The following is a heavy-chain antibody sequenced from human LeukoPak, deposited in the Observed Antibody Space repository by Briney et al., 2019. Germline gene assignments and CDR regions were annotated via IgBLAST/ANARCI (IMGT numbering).Heavy chain of an antibody. Sequence: GSLRLSCAASGFTFSSYGMHWVRQAPGKGLEWVAVISYDGSSKYYADSVKGRFTISRDNSKNTLYLQMNSLRSEDTAVYYCARVRRGTMTERTDAFDIWGQGTMVTVSS. J-gene: IGHJ3*02. V-gene: IGHV3-30*19. CDR3: ARVRRGTMTERTDAFDI. CDR2: ISYDGSSK. D-gene: IGHD3-22*01. CDR1: GFTFSSYG.